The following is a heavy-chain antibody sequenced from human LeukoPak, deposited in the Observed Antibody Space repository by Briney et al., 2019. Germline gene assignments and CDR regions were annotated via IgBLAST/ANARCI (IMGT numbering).Heavy chain of an antibody. D-gene: IGHD3-10*01. CDR2: INWNGGST. V-gene: IGHV3-20*04. CDR3: ARDRGFGESYYFDY. CDR1: GFTFDDYG. Sequence: GGSLTLSCAASGFTFDDYGMSWVRQAPGKGLEWVSGINWNGGSTGYADSVKGRFTISRDNAKNSLYLQMNSLRAEDTALYYCARDRGFGESYYFDYWGQATPVTVSS. J-gene: IGHJ4*02.